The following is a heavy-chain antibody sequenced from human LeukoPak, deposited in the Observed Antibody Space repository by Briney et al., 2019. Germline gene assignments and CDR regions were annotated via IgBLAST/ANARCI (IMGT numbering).Heavy chain of an antibody. D-gene: IGHD2-2*01. V-gene: IGHV5-51*01. CDR1: GYSFTNYW. J-gene: IGHJ5*02. Sequence: KFGESLKISCKGSGYSFTNYWIAWVRQLPGKVLEWMGIIYPSDSDTTYSPSFQGQVTISADKSISTAYLQWSSLKASDTAMYYCARGGYCSSTSCSFDPWGQGTLVTVSS. CDR2: IYPSDSDT. CDR3: ARGGYCSSTSCSFDP.